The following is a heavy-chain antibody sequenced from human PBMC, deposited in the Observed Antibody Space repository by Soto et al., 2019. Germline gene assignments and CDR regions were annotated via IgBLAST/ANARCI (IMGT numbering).Heavy chain of an antibody. CDR2: IYGGGSK. CDR1: GFTFSGNY. V-gene: IGHV3-66*01. D-gene: IGHD3-3*01. CDR3: ARESVGFDY. Sequence: GGSLRLSCAASGFTFSGNYMSWVRQAPGKGLEWVSVIYGGGSKSYAGSVEGRFTISREDSKNSLYLQMNSLRAEDTAVYYCARESVGFDYWGQGTLVTVSS. J-gene: IGHJ4*02.